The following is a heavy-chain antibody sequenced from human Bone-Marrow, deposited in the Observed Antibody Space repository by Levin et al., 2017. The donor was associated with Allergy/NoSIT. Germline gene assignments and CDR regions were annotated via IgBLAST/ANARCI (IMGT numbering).Heavy chain of an antibody. D-gene: IGHD3-22*01. J-gene: IGHJ6*02. Sequence: GGSLRLSCAASGFTVSSNYMSWVRQAPGKGLEWVSVIYSCGSTYYADSVKGRFTISRDNSKNTLYLQMNSLRAEDTAVYYCARSVEGHYYDSSGYYARHYYGMDVWGQGTTVTVSS. CDR2: IYSCGST. CDR1: GFTVSSNY. V-gene: IGHV3-66*03. CDR3: ARSVEGHYYDSSGYYARHYYGMDV.